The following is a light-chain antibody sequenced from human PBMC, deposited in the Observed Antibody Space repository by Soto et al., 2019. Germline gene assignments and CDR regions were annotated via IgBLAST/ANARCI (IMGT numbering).Light chain of an antibody. J-gene: IGLJ2*01. V-gene: IGLV2-11*01. CDR1: SSDVGGYNY. CDR3: SSYAGSYTFGL. Sequence: QSALTQPRSVSGSPGQSVTISCTGTSSDVGGYNYVSWYQQHPGKAPKVMIYNVNKRPSGVPDRFSGSKSGNTASLTISGLQAEDEAHYYCSSYAGSYTFGLFGGGTKVTVL. CDR2: NVN.